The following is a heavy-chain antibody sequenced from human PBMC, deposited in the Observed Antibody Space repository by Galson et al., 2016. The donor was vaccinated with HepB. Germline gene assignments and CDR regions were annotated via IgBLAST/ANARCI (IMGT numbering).Heavy chain of an antibody. V-gene: IGHV4-31*03. CDR2: IYHSGNA. D-gene: IGHD3-22*01. Sequence: TLSLTCTVSGGSISSGAYYWSWIRHHPGNGLEWIGYIYHSGNAYYSPSLKSRISISLGTSKNQFSLNLSSVTAADTAIYYCARASLDYYYDTSGYLDHWGQGTPVTVSS. J-gene: IGHJ4*02. CDR1: GGSISSGAYY. CDR3: ARASLDYYYDTSGYLDH.